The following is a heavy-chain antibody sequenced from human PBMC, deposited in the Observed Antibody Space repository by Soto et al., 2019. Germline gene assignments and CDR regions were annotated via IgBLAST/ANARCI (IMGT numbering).Heavy chain of an antibody. V-gene: IGHV3-23*01. J-gene: IGHJ4*02. CDR1: GFTFSIYA. Sequence: EVQLLESGGGLVQPGGSLRLSCAAAGFTFSIYAMSWVRQAPGKGLEWVSAISGSGGSTYYADSVKCRFTISRDNYKHTLYLQMNSLRADDTAVYYCAKTTRGGAATLIRDYWGQGTLVTFSS. CDR3: AKTTRGGAATLIRDY. CDR2: ISGSGGST. D-gene: IGHD6-13*01.